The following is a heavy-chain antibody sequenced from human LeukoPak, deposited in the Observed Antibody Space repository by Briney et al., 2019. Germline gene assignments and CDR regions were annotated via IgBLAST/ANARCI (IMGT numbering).Heavy chain of an antibody. V-gene: IGHV1-69*05. J-gene: IGHJ4*02. CDR1: GGTFSSYA. CDR2: IIPIFGTA. D-gene: IGHD3-22*01. CDR3: ARVPALGSSGYIDY. Sequence: GSSVKVSCKASGGTFSSYAISWVRQAPGQGLEWMGRIIPIFGTANYAQKFQGRVTITTDESTSTAYMELSSLRSEDTAVYYCARVPALGSSGYIDYWGQGTLVTVSS.